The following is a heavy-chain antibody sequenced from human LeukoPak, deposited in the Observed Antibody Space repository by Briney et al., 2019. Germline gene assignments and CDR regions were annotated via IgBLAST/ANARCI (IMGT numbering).Heavy chain of an antibody. CDR1: GGTFNNYA. CDR3: ATEPSRSYSFDHLDF. CDR2: VVPMFGIR. V-gene: IGHV1-69*04. J-gene: IGHJ4*02. Sequence: SVKVSCKTSGGTFNNYAISWVRQAHGQGLEWMGRVVPMFGIRNYPQTFRGRVNITADKATNTVYMELRSLRAEDTAIYYCATEPSRSYSFDHLDFWGLGTPVTVSS. D-gene: IGHD5-12*01.